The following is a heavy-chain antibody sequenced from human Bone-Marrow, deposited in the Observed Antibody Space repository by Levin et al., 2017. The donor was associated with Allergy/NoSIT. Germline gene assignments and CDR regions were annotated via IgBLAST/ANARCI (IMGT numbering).Heavy chain of an antibody. J-gene: IGHJ6*02. CDR1: GGSISSSSYY. D-gene: IGHD5-12*01. CDR2: IYYSGST. V-gene: IGHV4-39*07. CDR3: AREVAYDGPSDYSGMDV. Sequence: ASQTLSLPCTVSGGSISSSSYYWGWIRQPPGKGLEWIGTIYYSGSTYYNPSLKSRVTISIDMSKNQFSLKLSSVTAADTAVYYCAREVAYDGPSDYSGMDVWGQGTTVTVSS.